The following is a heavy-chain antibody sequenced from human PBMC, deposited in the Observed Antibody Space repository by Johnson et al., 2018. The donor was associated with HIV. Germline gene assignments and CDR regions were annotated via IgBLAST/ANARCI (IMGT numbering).Heavy chain of an antibody. CDR1: GFTFSTYW. CDR3: ACVSILFSAADAFDI. J-gene: IGHJ3*02. Sequence: EVLLLESGGGLVQPGGSLRLSCAASGFTFSTYWMSWVRQAPGKGLEWVANIKQDGSEKYYVESVKGRITISRDNAKDSLYVQMSSMRAEEAAVYFCACVSILFSAADAFDIWGQGTMVTVSS. CDR2: IKQDGSEK. V-gene: IGHV3-7*01. D-gene: IGHD2-2*02.